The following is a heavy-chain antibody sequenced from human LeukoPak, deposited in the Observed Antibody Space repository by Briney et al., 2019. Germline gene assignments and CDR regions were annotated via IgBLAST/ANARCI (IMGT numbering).Heavy chain of an antibody. D-gene: IGHD5-18*01. CDR1: GYTFTKND. V-gene: IGHV1-8*03. CDR3: ARGRGYSYDEGPWGFDY. CDR2: MNPKSGNT. Sequence: ASVKVSCKASGYTFTKNDINWVRQATGQGPEWMGWMNPKSGNTGYAQKFQGRVTITADESTSTAYMELSSLRSEDTAVYYCARGRGYSYDEGPWGFDYWGQGTLVTVSS. J-gene: IGHJ4*02.